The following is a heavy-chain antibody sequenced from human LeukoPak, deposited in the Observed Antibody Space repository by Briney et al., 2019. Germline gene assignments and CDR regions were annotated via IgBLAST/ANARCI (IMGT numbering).Heavy chain of an antibody. D-gene: IGHD5-18*01. J-gene: IGHJ2*01. V-gene: IGHV4-59*01. CDR2: IYYSGST. Sequence: SETLSLTCTVSGGSISSYYWSWIRQPPGKGLKWIGYIYYSGSTNYNPSLKSRVTISVDTSKNQFSLKLSSVTAADTAVYYCARGEYSYANYWYFDLWGRGTLVTVSS. CDR1: GGSISSYY. CDR3: ARGEYSYANYWYFDL.